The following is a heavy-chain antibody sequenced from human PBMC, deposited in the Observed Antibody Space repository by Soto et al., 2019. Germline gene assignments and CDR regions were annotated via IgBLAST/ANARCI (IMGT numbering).Heavy chain of an antibody. CDR2: MNPNSGNT. Sequence: ASVKVSCKASGDTFTSYDINWVRQATGQGLEWMGWMNPNSGNTGYAQKFQGRVTMTRNTSISTAYMELSSLRSEDTAVYYCAKESAFTVTFLDYWGQGTLXTVSS. J-gene: IGHJ4*02. D-gene: IGHD4-17*01. V-gene: IGHV1-8*01. CDR3: AKESAFTVTFLDY. CDR1: GDTFTSYD.